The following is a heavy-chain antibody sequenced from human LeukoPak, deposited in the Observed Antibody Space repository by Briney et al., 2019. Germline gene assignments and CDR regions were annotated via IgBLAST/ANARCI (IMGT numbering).Heavy chain of an antibody. J-gene: IGHJ4*02. CDR1: GFTFDDYA. V-gene: IGHV3-9*01. CDR3: ASLSARDY. D-gene: IGHD1-26*01. CDR2: ISWNSGSI. Sequence: GGSLRLSCAASGFTFDDYAMHWVRQAPGKGLEWVSGISWNSGSIGYADSVKGRFTISRDNSKNTLYLQMNSLRTEDTAAYYCASLSARDYWGQGTLVTVSS.